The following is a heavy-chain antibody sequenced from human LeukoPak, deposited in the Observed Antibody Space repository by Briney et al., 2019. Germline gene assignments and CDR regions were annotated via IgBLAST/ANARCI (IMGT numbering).Heavy chain of an antibody. V-gene: IGHV4-59*12. D-gene: IGHD1-26*01. CDR1: GGSISSYY. J-gene: IGHJ3*02. CDR3: ASGREVDAFDI. CDR2: IYYSGST. Sequence: SETLSLTCTVSGGSISSYYWSWIRQPPGKGPEWIAYIYYSGSTNYNPSLKSRVTLSVDTSKNQFSLKLNSVTAADTAVYYCASGREVDAFDIWGQGTMVTVSS.